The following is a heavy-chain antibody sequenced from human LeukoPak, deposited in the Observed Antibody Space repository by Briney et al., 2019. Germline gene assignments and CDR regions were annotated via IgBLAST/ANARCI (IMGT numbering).Heavy chain of an antibody. J-gene: IGHJ4*02. CDR3: YYYDSSGPDY. CDR1: GYSLTAFY. V-gene: IGHV1-18*04. Sequence: ASVKVSCKTSGYSLTAFYIHWVREAPGQGLEWMGWISAYNGNTNYAQKLQDRATMTTDTSTSTAYMELRSLRSDDTAVYYCYYYDSSGPDYWGQGTLVTVSS. CDR2: ISAYNGNT. D-gene: IGHD3-22*01.